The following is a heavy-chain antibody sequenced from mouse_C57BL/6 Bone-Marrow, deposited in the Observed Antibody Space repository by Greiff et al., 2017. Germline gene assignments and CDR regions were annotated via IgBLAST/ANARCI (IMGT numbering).Heavy chain of an antibody. V-gene: IGHV1-64*01. CDR2: IHPNSGST. CDR3: AKRGSFPYAMDY. CDR1: GYTFTSYW. J-gene: IGHJ4*01. D-gene: IGHD1-3*01. Sequence: QVQLQQPGAELVKPGASVKLSCKASGYTFTSYWMHWVKQRPGQGLAWIGMIHPNSGSTNYNEKFKSKATLTVDKSSSTAYMQLSSLTSEDSAVYYCAKRGSFPYAMDYWGQGTSVTVSS.